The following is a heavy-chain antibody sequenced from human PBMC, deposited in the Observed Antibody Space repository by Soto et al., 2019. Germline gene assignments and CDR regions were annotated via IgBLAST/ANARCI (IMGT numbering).Heavy chain of an antibody. D-gene: IGHD6-6*01. CDR2: IRSKAYGGTT. V-gene: IGHV3-49*03. CDR1: GFTFGDYA. Sequence: GGSLRLSCTASGFTFGDYAMSWFRQAPGKGLEWVGFIRSKAYGGTTEYAASVKGRFTISRDDSKSIAYLQMNSLKTEDTAVYYCTRDTPGYSSSSRAYYYGMDVWGQGTTVTVSS. J-gene: IGHJ6*02. CDR3: TRDTPGYSSSSRAYYYGMDV.